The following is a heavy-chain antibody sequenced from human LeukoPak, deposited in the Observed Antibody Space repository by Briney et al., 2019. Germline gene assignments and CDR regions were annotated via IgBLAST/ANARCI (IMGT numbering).Heavy chain of an antibody. CDR3: ARGIFRGGEDY. CDR1: GYTFTSYG. D-gene: IGHD2-21*01. V-gene: IGHV1-8*02. CDR2: MNPNSGNT. Sequence: ASVKVSCKASGYTFTSYGISWVRQAPGQGLEWMGWMNPNSGNTGYAQKFQGRVTMTRNTSISTAYMELSSLRSEDTAVYYCARGIFRGGEDYWGQGTLVTVSS. J-gene: IGHJ4*02.